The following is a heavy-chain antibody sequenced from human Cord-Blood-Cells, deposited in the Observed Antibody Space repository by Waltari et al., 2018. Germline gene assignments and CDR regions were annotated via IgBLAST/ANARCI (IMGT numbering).Heavy chain of an antibody. D-gene: IGHD3-22*01. CDR1: VGSISSSSYY. CDR2: IYYSGST. CDR3: ASPGADYYDSSGYLYYFDY. Sequence: QLQLQESGPGLVKPSETLSLTCTVSVGSISSSSYYWGWIRQPPGKGLEWIGSIYYSGSTYYNPSLKSRVTISVDTSKNQFSLKLSSVTAADTAVYYCASPGADYYDSSGYLYYFDYWGQGTLVTVSS. J-gene: IGHJ4*02. V-gene: IGHV4-39*01.